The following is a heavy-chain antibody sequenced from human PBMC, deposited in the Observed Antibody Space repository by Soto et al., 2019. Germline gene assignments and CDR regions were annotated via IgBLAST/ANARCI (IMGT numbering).Heavy chain of an antibody. CDR1: GFTFSSYA. Sequence: EVQLLESGGDLVQPGGSLRLSCAASGFTFSSYAMSWVRQAPGKGLEWVSAISGSGGSTYYADSVKGRFTISRDNSKNTLYLQMNSLRAEDTAVYYCAMGCSGGSCYSEGTMFDYWGQGTLVTVSS. J-gene: IGHJ4*02. CDR3: AMGCSGGSCYSEGTMFDY. D-gene: IGHD2-15*01. CDR2: ISGSGGST. V-gene: IGHV3-23*01.